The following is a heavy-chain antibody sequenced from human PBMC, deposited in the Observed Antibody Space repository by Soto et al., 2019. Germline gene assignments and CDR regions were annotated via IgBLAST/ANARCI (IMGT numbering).Heavy chain of an antibody. Sequence: GASGKVSCKASGFTFTSSAVQGVRQARGQRLEWIGWIVVGSGNTNYAQKFQERVTITRDMSTSTAYMELSSLRSEDTAVYYCAAETGAHRGYYYYGMDVWGQGTTVPVSS. D-gene: IGHD3-16*01. V-gene: IGHV1-58*01. CDR1: GFTFTSSA. CDR2: IVVGSGNT. J-gene: IGHJ6*02. CDR3: AAETGAHRGYYYYGMDV.